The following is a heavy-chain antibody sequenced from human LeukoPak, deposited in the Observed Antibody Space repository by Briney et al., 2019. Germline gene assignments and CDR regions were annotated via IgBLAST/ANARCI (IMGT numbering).Heavy chain of an antibody. V-gene: IGHV1-18*01. CDR3: ARRRGPDGTTLAWFDP. J-gene: IGHJ5*02. CDR2: ISAYNGNT. D-gene: IGHD1-7*01. CDR1: GYTFTSYG. Sequence: ASVKVSCKASGYTFTSYGISWVRQAPGQGLEWMGWISAYNGNTNYAQKLQGRVTMTTDTSTSTAYMELRSLRSDDTAVYYCARRRGPDGTTLAWFDPWGQGTLVTVSS.